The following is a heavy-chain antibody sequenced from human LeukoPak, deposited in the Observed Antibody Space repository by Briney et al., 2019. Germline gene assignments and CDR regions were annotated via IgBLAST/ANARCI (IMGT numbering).Heavy chain of an antibody. CDR2: INTNTGNP. CDR1: GYTFTSYA. V-gene: IGHV7-4-1*02. D-gene: IGHD6-6*01. Sequence: ASVKVSCKASGYTFTSYAMNWVRQAPGQGLEWMGWINTNTGNPTYAQGFTGRFVFSLDTSVSTAYLQISSLKAEDTAVYYCARDRLRYSSSSIWFAPGGKETLVPVPS. CDR3: ARDRLRYSSSSIWFAP. J-gene: IGHJ5*02.